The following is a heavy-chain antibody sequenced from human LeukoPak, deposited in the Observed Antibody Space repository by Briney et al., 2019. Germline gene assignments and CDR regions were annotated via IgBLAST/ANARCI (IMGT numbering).Heavy chain of an antibody. CDR3: ARGSSGWFDDNWFDP. J-gene: IGHJ5*02. CDR1: GFTLSSYW. CDR2: INQGGSEK. Sequence: PGGSLRLSCAASGFTLSSYWMTWVRQAPGKGLEWVANINQGGSEKYYVDSVKGRFTISRDNAKNSLYLQMNSLRAEDTAVYYCARGSSGWFDDNWFDPWGQGTLVTVSS. V-gene: IGHV3-7*03. D-gene: IGHD6-19*01.